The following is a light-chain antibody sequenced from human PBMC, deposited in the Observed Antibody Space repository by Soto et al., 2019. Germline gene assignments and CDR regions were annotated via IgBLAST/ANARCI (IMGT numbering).Light chain of an antibody. J-gene: IGKJ1*01. CDR2: DAS. CDR3: QQRSNWPPT. CDR1: QSVSSY. Sequence: DIVLTQSPSTLSLSPVGRALLSCSASQSVSSYLAWYQQKPGQAPRLLIYDASNRATGIPARFSGSGSGTDFTLTISSLEPEDFAVYYCQQRSNWPPTFGQGTKVDIK. V-gene: IGKV3-11*01.